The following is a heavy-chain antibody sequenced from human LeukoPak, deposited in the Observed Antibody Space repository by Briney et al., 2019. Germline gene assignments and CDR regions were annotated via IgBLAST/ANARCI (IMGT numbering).Heavy chain of an antibody. CDR3: ARRKAIRPRDYYFDY. CDR1: DASVSSDNYY. CDR2: VYYSGST. D-gene: IGHD6-6*01. J-gene: IGHJ4*02. Sequence: SSETLSLTCTVSDASVSSDNYYWSWIRQPPGKGLEYIGYVYYSGSTYYNPSLTSRVTISVDTSKNHFSLNLSSVTAADTAVYYCARRKAIRPRDYYFDYWGQGTLVTVSS. V-gene: IGHV4-61*03.